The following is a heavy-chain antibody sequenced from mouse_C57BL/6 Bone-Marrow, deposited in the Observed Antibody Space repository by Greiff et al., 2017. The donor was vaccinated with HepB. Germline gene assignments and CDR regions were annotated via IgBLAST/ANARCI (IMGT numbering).Heavy chain of an antibody. CDR2: INPSSGYT. J-gene: IGHJ2*01. Sequence: QVQLQQSGAELAKPGASVKLSCKASGYTFTSYWMHWVRQRPGQGLEWIGYINPSSGYTKYNQKFKDKSTLTADKSSSTAYMQLSSLTYEDSAVYYGGSEGMIYYGYGLDYWGQGTTLTVSS. D-gene: IGHD2-2*01. V-gene: IGHV1-7*01. CDR3: GSEGMIYYGYGLDY. CDR1: GYTFTSYW.